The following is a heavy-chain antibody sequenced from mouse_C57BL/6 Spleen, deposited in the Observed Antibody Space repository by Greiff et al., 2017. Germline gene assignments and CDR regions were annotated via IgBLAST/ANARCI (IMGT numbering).Heavy chain of an antibody. CDR2: ISYSGST. CDR3: ARGGGYYAMDY. Sequence: VQLTESGPGMVNPSQSLSLTCTVTGYYITSGYDWHWIRHFQGNKLAWMGYISYSGSTNYNPSLNSRITITQDTSKNHFFLTLNAVTTKYTATYYGARGGGYYAMDYGVQGTSVTVSS. J-gene: IGHJ4*01. V-gene: IGHV3-1*01. CDR1: GYYITSGYD.